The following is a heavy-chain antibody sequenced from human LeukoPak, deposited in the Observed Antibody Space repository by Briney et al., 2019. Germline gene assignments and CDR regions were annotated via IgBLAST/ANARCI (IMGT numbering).Heavy chain of an antibody. CDR1: GFTFSSYG. V-gene: IGHV3-30*02. CDR3: AREGLDATRRYFDY. CDR2: IRYDGSNK. J-gene: IGHJ4*02. D-gene: IGHD2-15*01. Sequence: GGSLRLSCAASGFTFSSYGMHWVRQAPGKGLEWVAFIRYDGSNKYYADSVKGRFTISRDNSKNTLYLQMNSLRAEDTAVYYCAREGLDATRRYFDYWGQGTLVTVSS.